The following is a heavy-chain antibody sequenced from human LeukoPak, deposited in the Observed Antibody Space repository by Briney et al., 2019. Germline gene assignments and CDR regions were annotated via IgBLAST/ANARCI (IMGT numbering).Heavy chain of an antibody. V-gene: IGHV1-2*02. CDR1: GYTFTGYY. CDR2: INPNSGGT. Sequence: RASVKVSCKASGYTFTGYYMHWVRQAPGQGLEWMGWINPNSGGTNYAQKFQGRVTMTRDTSISTAYMELSRLRSDDTAVYYCASWSHPADQNYFDYWGQGTLVTVSS. D-gene: IGHD2-8*02. CDR3: ASWSHPADQNYFDY. J-gene: IGHJ4*02.